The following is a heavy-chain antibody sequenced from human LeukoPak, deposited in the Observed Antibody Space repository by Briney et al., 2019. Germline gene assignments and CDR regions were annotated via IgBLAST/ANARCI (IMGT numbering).Heavy chain of an antibody. D-gene: IGHD4-17*01. Sequence: GASVKVSCKASGGTFRSYAISWVRQAPGQGLEWMGRIIPILGIANYAQKFQGRVTITADKSTSTAYMELSSLRSEDTAVYYCARTYYGDVRFFDPWGQGPWSRSPQ. J-gene: IGHJ5*02. CDR3: ARTYYGDVRFFDP. V-gene: IGHV1-69*04. CDR1: GGTFRSYA. CDR2: IIPILGIA.